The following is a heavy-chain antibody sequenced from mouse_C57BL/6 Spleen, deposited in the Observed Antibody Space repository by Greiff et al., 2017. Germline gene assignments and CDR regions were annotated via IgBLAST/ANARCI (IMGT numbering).Heavy chain of an antibody. CDR2: IYPGSGST. Sequence: VQLQQPGAELVKPGASVKMSCKASGYTFTSYWITWVKQRPGQGLEWIGDIYPGSGSTNYNEKFKSKATLTVETSSSTAYMQLSSLTSEDSAVYYCSREGYGYGYYFDYWGQGTTLTVSS. CDR1: GYTFTSYW. J-gene: IGHJ2*01. CDR3: SREGYGYGYYFDY. D-gene: IGHD2-2*01. V-gene: IGHV1-55*01.